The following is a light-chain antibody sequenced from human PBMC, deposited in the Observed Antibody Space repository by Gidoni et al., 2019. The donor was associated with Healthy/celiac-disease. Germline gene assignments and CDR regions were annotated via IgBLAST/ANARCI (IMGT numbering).Light chain of an antibody. CDR2: DAS. CDR1: QDISNY. CDR3: QQYDNLPRALT. J-gene: IGKJ4*01. Sequence: DIQMTQSPSSLSASVGDRVTITCQASQDISNYLNCYQQKPGKAPKLLIYDASNLETGVPSRFSGSGSGTDFTFTISSLQPEDIATYYCQQYDNLPRALTFGGGTKVEIK. V-gene: IGKV1-33*01.